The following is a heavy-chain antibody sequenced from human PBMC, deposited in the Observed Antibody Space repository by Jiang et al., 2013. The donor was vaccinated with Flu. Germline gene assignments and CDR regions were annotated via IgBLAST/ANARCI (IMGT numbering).Heavy chain of an antibody. D-gene: IGHD3-10*01. Sequence: PGLVKPSETLSLTCTVSGGSISGSDYYWGWIRQPPGKGLEWIGSVYETGSTYYHPSLKGRVTISADTSNNRFSLTLTSVTAADTAVYYCARLASSLLLWSGEALYWGRGIRVIVSS. CDR1: GGSISGSDYY. J-gene: IGHJ4*02. CDR3: ARLASSLLLWSGEALY. V-gene: IGHV4-39*01. CDR2: VYETGST.